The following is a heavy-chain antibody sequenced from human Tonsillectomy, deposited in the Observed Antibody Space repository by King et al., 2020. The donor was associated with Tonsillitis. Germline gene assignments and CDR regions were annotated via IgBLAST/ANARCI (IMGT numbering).Heavy chain of an antibody. V-gene: IGHV3-9*01. J-gene: IGHJ6*03. CDR2: ITWDSGNI. Sequence: VQLVESGGGLVQPGRSLRLSCEASGFTFDDCAMHWVRQAPGKGLEWVSSITWDSGNIAYADSVKGRFTISRDNAQKSLYLQMNSLRTEDTALYYCIKGSSSYYYYYMDVWGKGATVTVSS. CDR1: GFTFDDCA. D-gene: IGHD2-15*01. CDR3: IKGSSSYYYYYMDV.